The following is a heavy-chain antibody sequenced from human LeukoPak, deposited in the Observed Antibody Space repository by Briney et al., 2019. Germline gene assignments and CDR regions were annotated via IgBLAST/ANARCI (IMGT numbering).Heavy chain of an antibody. J-gene: IGHJ4*02. CDR3: ARGFRSPYYDILTGYYIGEAIDY. V-gene: IGHV3-30*04. Sequence: GSLRLSCAASGFTFSSYAMHWVRQAPGKGLEWVAVISYDGSNKYYADSVKGRFTIPRDNSKNTLYLQMNSLRAEDTAVYYCARGFRSPYYDILTGYYIGEAIDYWGQGTLVTVSS. CDR1: GFTFSSYA. CDR2: ISYDGSNK. D-gene: IGHD3-9*01.